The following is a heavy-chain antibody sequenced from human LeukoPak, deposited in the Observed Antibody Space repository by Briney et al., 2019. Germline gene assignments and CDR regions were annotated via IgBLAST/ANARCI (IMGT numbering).Heavy chain of an antibody. Sequence: SETLSLTCTVSGGSISSYYWSWIRQPPGKGLEWIGYIYYSGSTNYNPSLKSRVTISVDTSKNQFSLKLSSVTAADTAVYYCASYDILPGDFDYWGQETLVTVSS. CDR2: IYYSGST. D-gene: IGHD3-9*01. J-gene: IGHJ4*02. V-gene: IGHV4-59*08. CDR1: GGSISSYY. CDR3: ASYDILPGDFDY.